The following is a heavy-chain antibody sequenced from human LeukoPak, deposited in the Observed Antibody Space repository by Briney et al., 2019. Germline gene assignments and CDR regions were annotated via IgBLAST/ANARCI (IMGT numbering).Heavy chain of an antibody. J-gene: IGHJ3*02. CDR1: GFTFSNDA. CDR2: ISGSGGST. V-gene: IGHV3-23*01. CDR3: TKGRGYGNRGAFDI. D-gene: IGHD5-18*01. Sequence: GGSLRLSCAASGFTFSNDAMSWVRQAPGKGLEWVSAISGSGGSTYYADSGKGRFTISRDNTKNTLFLQMNSLRAEDTAIYYCTKGRGYGNRGAFDIWGQGTMVTVSS.